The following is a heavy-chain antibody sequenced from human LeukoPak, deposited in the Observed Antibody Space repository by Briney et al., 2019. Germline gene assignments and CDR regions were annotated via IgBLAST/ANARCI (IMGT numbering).Heavy chain of an antibody. CDR2: IIPIFGTA. CDR3: ARGPLRGYSGYENSVFDY. Sequence: SVKVSCKASGGTFSSYAISWVRQAPGQGLEWMGGIIPIFGTANYAQKLQGRVTMTTDTSTSTAYMELRSLRSDDTAVYYCARGPLRGYSGYENSVFDYWGQGTLVTVSS. D-gene: IGHD5-12*01. J-gene: IGHJ4*02. CDR1: GGTFSSYA. V-gene: IGHV1-69*05.